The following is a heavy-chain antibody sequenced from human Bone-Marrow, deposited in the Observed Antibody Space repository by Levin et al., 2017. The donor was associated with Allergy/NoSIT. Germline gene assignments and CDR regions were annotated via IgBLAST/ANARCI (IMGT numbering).Heavy chain of an antibody. CDR2: ISGAGGST. CDR3: ASAYSSDWYYGDY. V-gene: IGHV3-23*01. J-gene: IGHJ4*02. Sequence: GGSLRLSCAASGFTFSRYAMSWVRQAPGKGLEWVPSISGAGGSTYYADSVKGRFTISRDNSKNTLDLQMNSLRAEDTAIYYCASAYSSDWYYGDYWGQGTLVTVSS. D-gene: IGHD6-19*01. CDR1: GFTFSRYA.